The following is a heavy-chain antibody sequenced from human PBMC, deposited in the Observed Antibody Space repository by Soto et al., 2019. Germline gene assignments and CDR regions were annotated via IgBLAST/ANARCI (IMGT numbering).Heavy chain of an antibody. CDR2: IRSKANSYAT. CDR3: TRYVDTAMVGYYYGMDV. Sequence: VQLVESGGGLVQPGGSLKLSCAASGFTFSGSAMHWVRQASGKGLEWVGRIRSKANSYATAYAASVKGRFTISRDDSKNTAYLQMNSLKTEDTAVYYCTRYVDTAMVGYYYGMDVWGQGTTVTVSS. J-gene: IGHJ6*02. CDR1: GFTFSGSA. V-gene: IGHV3-73*02. D-gene: IGHD5-18*01.